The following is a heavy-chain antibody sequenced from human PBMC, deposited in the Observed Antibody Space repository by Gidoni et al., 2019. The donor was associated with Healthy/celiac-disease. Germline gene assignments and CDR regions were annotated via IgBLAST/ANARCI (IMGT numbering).Heavy chain of an antibody. V-gene: IGHV3-49*04. CDR2: IRGKAYGGTT. CDR3: TRDSGREQWLAYWYFDL. Sequence: EVQLVESGGGLVQPGRSLRLSCTASGFTFGDYAMSWVRQAPGKGLEWVGFIRGKAYGGTTEYAASVKGRFTISRDDSKSIAYLQMNSLKTEDTAVYYFTRDSGREQWLAYWYFDLWGRGTLVTVSS. CDR1: GFTFGDYA. D-gene: IGHD6-19*01. J-gene: IGHJ2*01.